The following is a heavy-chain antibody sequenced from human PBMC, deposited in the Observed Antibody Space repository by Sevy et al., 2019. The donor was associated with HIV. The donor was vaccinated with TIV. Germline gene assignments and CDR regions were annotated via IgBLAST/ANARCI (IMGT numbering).Heavy chain of an antibody. D-gene: IGHD3-22*01. CDR1: GFTFDDYA. CDR3: AKGKTYYYDSSGAPDAFDI. V-gene: IGHV3-9*01. Sequence: GGSLRLSSAASGFTFDDYAMLWVRQAPGKGLEWVSGISWNSGSIGYADSVKGRFTISRDNAKNSLYLQMNSLRAEDTALYYCAKGKTYYYDSSGAPDAFDIWGQGTMVTVS. J-gene: IGHJ3*02. CDR2: ISWNSGSI.